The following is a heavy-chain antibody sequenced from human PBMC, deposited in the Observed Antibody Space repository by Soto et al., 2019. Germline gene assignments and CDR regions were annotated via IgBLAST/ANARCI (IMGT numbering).Heavy chain of an antibody. Sequence: QVQLVQSGAEVKKSWASVKVSCKASGYTFTSHDINWVRQATGQGLEWMGWMNPNSGNTGYAQKFQGRVTMTRNTSISTAYMELSSLRSEDTAVYYCARWDYGYYARFDYWGQGTLVTVSS. CDR3: ARWDYGYYARFDY. CDR1: GYTFTSHD. V-gene: IGHV1-8*01. CDR2: MNPNSGNT. D-gene: IGHD4-17*01. J-gene: IGHJ4*02.